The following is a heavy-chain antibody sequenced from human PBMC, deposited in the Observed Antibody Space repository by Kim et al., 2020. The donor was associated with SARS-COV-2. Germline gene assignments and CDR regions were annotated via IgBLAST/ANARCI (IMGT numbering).Heavy chain of an antibody. J-gene: IGHJ6*02. V-gene: IGHV3-23*01. CDR3: AKAAVPKYFYYGWDV. CDR1: GVTLSNYG. CDR2: IGAGGVTT. Sequence: GGSLRLSCAASGVTLSNYGMNWVRQTPGKGLEWVSIIGAGGVTTYYADSVKGRFTISRDNSKTTLSLQLNSLRADVTAVYYCAKAAVPKYFYYGWDVWGHGTTVTVSS. D-gene: IGHD6-19*01.